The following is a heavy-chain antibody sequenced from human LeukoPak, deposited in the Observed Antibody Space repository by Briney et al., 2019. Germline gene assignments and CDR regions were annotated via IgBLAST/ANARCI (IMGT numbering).Heavy chain of an antibody. CDR1: GGSFSGYY. CDR2: IDHSGRT. Sequence: SETLSLTCAVYGGSFSGYYWSWIRQVPGEGPEWIGEIDHSGRTNANSSLKSRVTISVDMSKNQFSLRLNSVTAADTAVYYCARKSIVSSGRKPYDYWDQGALVTVSS. CDR3: ARKSIVSSGRKPYDY. D-gene: IGHD6-13*01. V-gene: IGHV4-34*01. J-gene: IGHJ4*02.